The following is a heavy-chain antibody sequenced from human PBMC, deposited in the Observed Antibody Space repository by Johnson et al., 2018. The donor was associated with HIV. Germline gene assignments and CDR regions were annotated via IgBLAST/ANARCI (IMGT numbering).Heavy chain of an antibody. D-gene: IGHD6-19*01. V-gene: IGHV3-30-3*01. Sequence: QVQLVESGGGLVKPGGSLRLSCAASGFTFSNYAIHWVRQAPGKGLEWVSVISSDGNNKHYADSVKDRFTISRDNAKNSLYLQMNSLRAEDTAVYYCAREMGWEDAFDIWGQGTMVTVSS. CDR1: GFTFSNYA. CDR3: AREMGWEDAFDI. J-gene: IGHJ3*02. CDR2: ISSDGNNK.